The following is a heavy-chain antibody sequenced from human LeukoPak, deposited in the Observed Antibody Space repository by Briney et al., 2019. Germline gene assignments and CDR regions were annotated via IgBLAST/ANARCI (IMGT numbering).Heavy chain of an antibody. CDR3: AKEAPYYYASGSYYDY. V-gene: IGHV3-23*01. J-gene: IGHJ4*02. CDR1: GFTFSSYA. Sequence: GGSLRLSCAASGFTFSSYAMGWVRQAPGKGLEWVSSISGSGGSTYYADSVKGRFTISRDNSKNTLYLQMNSLRAEDTALYYCAKEAPYYYASGSYYDYWGQGTLVTVSS. D-gene: IGHD3-10*01. CDR2: ISGSGGST.